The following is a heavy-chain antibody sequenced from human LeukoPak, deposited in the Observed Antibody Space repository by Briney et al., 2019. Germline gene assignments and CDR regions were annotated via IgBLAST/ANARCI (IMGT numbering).Heavy chain of an antibody. D-gene: IGHD2-15*01. CDR2: INHSGST. J-gene: IGHJ4*02. CDR3: AREKQLLLSRRGHLGIDY. CDR1: GGSFSGYY. Sequence: SETLSLTCAVYGGSFSGYYWSWIRQPPGKGLEWIGEINHSGSTNYNPSLKSRVTISVDTSKNQFSLKLSSVTAADTAVYYCAREKQLLLSRRGHLGIDYWGQGTLVTVSS. V-gene: IGHV4-34*01.